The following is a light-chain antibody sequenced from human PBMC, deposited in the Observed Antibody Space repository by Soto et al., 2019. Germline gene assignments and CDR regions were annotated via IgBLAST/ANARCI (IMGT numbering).Light chain of an antibody. Sequence: EIVLTQSPGTLSLSPGERATLSCRTSQSISSTYLAWYQQKPGQAPRLLIYGTYSRATGIPDRFSGSGSGRDFTLTISRLEPEDFAVYYCQQYGTSPPVHTFGQGTKLEIK. CDR3: QQYGTSPPVHT. CDR1: QSISSTY. J-gene: IGKJ2*01. V-gene: IGKV3-20*01. CDR2: GTY.